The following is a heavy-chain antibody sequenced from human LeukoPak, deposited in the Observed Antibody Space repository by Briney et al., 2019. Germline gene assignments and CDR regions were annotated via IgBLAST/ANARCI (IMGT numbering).Heavy chain of an antibody. J-gene: IGHJ6*03. D-gene: IGHD1-26*01. Sequence: SDTLSLTCAVYGGSFRGYYWSWIRQPPGKGLEWIGEINHSGSTNYNPSLKSRVTISVDTSKNQFSLKLSSVTAADTAVYYCARAVIGSYYFYYSYYMDVWGKGTTVTVSS. CDR1: GGSFRGYY. CDR2: INHSGST. CDR3: ARAVIGSYYFYYSYYMDV. V-gene: IGHV4-34*01.